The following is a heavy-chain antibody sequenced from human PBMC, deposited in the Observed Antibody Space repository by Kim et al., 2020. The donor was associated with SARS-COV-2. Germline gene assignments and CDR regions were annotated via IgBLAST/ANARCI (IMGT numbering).Heavy chain of an antibody. D-gene: IGHD3-16*01. CDR2: T. CDR3: GRGGNRKIFDF. J-gene: IGHJ4*02. Sequence: TTSEQKFPGRVTITRDTSTSTVYMELSSLRSEDTAVYSCGRGGNRKIFDFWGQGTLVTVSS. V-gene: IGHV1-46*01.